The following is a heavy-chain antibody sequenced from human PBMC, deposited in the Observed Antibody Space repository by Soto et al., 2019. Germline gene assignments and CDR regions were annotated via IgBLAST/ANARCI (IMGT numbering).Heavy chain of an antibody. V-gene: IGHV2-5*02. CDR1: GLSLSTSGVG. CDR3: AHSGVDCSSTSCYTRYYFDS. CDR2: IYWDDDK. D-gene: IGHD2-2*02. Sequence: SGPTLVNPTQTLTLTCTFSGLSLSTSGVGVGWIRQPPGKALEWLALIYWDDDKRYSPSLKSRLTITKDTSKNQVVLTMTNMDPVDTATFYCAHSGVDCSSTSCYTRYYFDSWGQGTLVTVSS. J-gene: IGHJ4*02.